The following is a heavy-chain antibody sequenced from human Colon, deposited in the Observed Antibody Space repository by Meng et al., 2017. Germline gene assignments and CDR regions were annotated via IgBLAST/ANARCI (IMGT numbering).Heavy chain of an antibody. V-gene: IGHV4-61*01. D-gene: IGHD6-19*01. Sequence: GQRMGSGAGWVRPWASVSVPCNVSGGSVSSGSHYWGWIRQPPGKGLEWIGYIFHSGTTKYNPSLKSRVSMSVDTTKNQFYLKLTSVTVADTAVFYCARLIAGWPFYFDYWGQGILVTVSS. CDR2: IFHSGTT. CDR1: GGSVSSGSHY. J-gene: IGHJ4*02. CDR3: ARLIAGWPFYFDY.